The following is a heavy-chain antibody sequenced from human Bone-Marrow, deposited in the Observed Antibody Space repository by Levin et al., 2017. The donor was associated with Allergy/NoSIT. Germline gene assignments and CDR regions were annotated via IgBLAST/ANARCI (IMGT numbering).Heavy chain of an antibody. V-gene: IGHV1-24*01. CDR2: FDPEYGET. Sequence: PVASVKVSCKVSGYTLTELSMHWVRQAPGKGLEWMGGFDPEYGETIYAQKFQGRVTMTEDTSTDTAYMELSSLRSEDTAIYYCATKTQTYYDFWSGVWVRSGLDVWGQGTTVTVSS. CDR1: GYTLTELS. CDR3: ATKTQTYYDFWSGVWVRSGLDV. J-gene: IGHJ6*02. D-gene: IGHD3-3*01.